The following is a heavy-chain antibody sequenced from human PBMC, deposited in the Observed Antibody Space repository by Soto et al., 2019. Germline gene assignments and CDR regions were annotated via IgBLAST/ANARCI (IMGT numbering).Heavy chain of an antibody. CDR3: ARVQWLVPKNFDY. Sequence: SETLSLTCTVSGGSVSSGSYYWSWIRQPPGKGLEWIGYIYYSGSTNYNPSLKSRVTISVDTSKNQFSLKLSSVTAADTAVYYCARVQWLVPKNFDYWGQGTLVPVSS. J-gene: IGHJ4*02. CDR2: IYYSGST. CDR1: GGSVSSGSYY. V-gene: IGHV4-61*01. D-gene: IGHD6-19*01.